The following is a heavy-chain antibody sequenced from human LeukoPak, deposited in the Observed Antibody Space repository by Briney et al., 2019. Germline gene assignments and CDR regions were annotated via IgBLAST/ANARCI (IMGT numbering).Heavy chain of an antibody. CDR2: IYTSGST. D-gene: IGHD6-19*01. Sequence: SQTLSLTCTVSGGSISSGDYYWSWIRQPAGKGLEWIGRIYTSGSTNYNPSLKSRVTMSVDTSKNQFSLKLSSVTAADTAVYYCARDPTSQYSSGWYDYWGQGTLVTVSS. CDR1: GGSISSGDYY. J-gene: IGHJ4*02. V-gene: IGHV4-61*02. CDR3: ARDPTSQYSSGWYDY.